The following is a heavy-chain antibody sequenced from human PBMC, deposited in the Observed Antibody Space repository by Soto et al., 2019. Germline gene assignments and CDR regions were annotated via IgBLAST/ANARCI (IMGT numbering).Heavy chain of an antibody. CDR3: ARVRRGKNWFDP. J-gene: IGHJ5*02. D-gene: IGHD3-16*01. CDR2: INHSGST. Sequence: QVQLQQWGAGLLKPSETLSLTCAVYGGSFSGYYWSWIRQPPGKGLEWIGEINHSGSTNYNPSLKSRVTVSVDTSKNQFSLKLSSVTAADTAVYYGARVRRGKNWFDPWGQGTLVTVSS. CDR1: GGSFSGYY. V-gene: IGHV4-34*01.